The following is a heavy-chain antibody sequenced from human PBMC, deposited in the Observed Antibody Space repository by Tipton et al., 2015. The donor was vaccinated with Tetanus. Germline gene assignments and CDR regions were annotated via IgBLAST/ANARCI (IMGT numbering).Heavy chain of an antibody. Sequence: RSLRLSCRASGFDFMGYGMHWVRRAPGKGLEWVAAIWFDGSRAEYADSLKGRFTISRDNSNGMVYLEMGSLRDEDTAVFYCAIDTYYQSHHYNYFDYWGQGVRVTVSS. V-gene: IGHV3-33*03. CDR3: AIDTYYQSHHYNYFDY. D-gene: IGHD5-24*01. CDR1: GFDFMGYG. J-gene: IGHJ4*02. CDR2: IWFDGSRA.